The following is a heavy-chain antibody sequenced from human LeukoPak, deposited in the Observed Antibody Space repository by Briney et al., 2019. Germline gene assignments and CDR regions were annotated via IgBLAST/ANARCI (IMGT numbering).Heavy chain of an antibody. CDR3: ARTGSSWYDYNYYMDV. CDR1: GFTFSSYS. V-gene: IGHV3-48*01. J-gene: IGHJ6*03. Sequence: GGSLRLSCAASGFTFSSYSMNWVRQAPGKGLEWVSYISSSSSTIYYADSVKGRFTISRDNAKNSLYLQMNSLRAEDTAVYYCARTGSSWYDYNYYMDVWGKGTTVTVSS. D-gene: IGHD6-13*01. CDR2: ISSSSSTI.